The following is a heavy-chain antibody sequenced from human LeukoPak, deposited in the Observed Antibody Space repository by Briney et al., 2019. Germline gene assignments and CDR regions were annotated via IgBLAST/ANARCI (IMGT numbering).Heavy chain of an antibody. V-gene: IGHV3-48*02. CDR2: ISSSSSTK. D-gene: IGHD3-16*01. CDR3: ARDLGYYSDY. J-gene: IGHJ4*02. CDR1: GFTFGTYS. Sequence: PGRSLRLSCAASGFTFGTYSMNWVRQAPGKGLEWVSYISSSSSTKYYADSVKGRFTISRDNAKNSLYLQMSSLRDEDTAVYYCARDLGYYSDYWGQGTLVTVSS.